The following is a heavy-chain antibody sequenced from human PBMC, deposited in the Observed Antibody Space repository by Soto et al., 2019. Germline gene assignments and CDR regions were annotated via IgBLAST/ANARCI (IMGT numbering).Heavy chain of an antibody. Sequence: QVQLVQSGAEVKKPGSSVKVSCKASGGTFSSYTISWVRQAPGQGLEWMGRIIPILGIANYAQKFQGRVTITADKSTSTAYMELSGLRSEDTAVYYCAATVTTMSYYYGMDVWGQGTTVTVSS. J-gene: IGHJ6*02. V-gene: IGHV1-69*02. D-gene: IGHD4-17*01. CDR3: AATVTTMSYYYGMDV. CDR1: GGTFSSYT. CDR2: IIPILGIA.